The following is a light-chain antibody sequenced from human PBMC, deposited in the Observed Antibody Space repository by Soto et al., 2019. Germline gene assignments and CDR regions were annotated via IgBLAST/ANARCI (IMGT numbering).Light chain of an antibody. J-gene: IGKJ3*01. CDR1: QSVTRY. Sequence: EIVLTQSPATLSLSPGERATLSCRASQSVTRYLAWYQQKPGQAPRLLIYDASNRATGIPARFSGSGPGTDFILTISSLEPEDFAVYYCQLRTNWPPGFTFGPGTKVDIK. CDR2: DAS. CDR3: QLRTNWPPGFT. V-gene: IGKV3-11*01.